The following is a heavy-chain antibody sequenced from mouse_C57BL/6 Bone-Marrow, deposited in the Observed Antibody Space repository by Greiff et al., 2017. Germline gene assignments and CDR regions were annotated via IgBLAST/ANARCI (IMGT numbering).Heavy chain of an antibody. CDR1: GYTFTSYG. D-gene: IGHD1-1*01. CDR3: AINYEGYFDV. J-gene: IGHJ1*03. CDR2: IYPRSGNT. Sequence: LVESGAELARPGASVKLSCKASGYTFTSYGISWVKQRTGQGLEWIGEIYPRSGNTYYNEKFKGKATLTADKSSSTAYMELRSLTSEDSAVYFCAINYEGYFDVWGTGTTVTVSS. V-gene: IGHV1-81*01.